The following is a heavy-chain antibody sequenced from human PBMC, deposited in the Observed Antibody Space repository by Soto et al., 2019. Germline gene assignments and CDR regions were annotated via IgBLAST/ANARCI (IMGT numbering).Heavy chain of an antibody. CDR1: GFTFSSYS. CDR2: ISSSSSTI. J-gene: IGHJ6*02. Sequence: LRLSCAASGFTFSSYSMNWVRQAPGKGLEWVSYISSSSSTIYYADSVKGRFTISRDNAKNSLYLQMNSLRDEDTAVYYCARNYDFWSGYYGMDVWGQGTTVTVSS. CDR3: ARNYDFWSGYYGMDV. D-gene: IGHD3-3*01. V-gene: IGHV3-48*02.